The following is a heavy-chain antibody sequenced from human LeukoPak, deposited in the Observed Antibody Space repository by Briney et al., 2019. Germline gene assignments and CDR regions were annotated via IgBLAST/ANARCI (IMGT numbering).Heavy chain of an antibody. V-gene: IGHV4-4*07. CDR1: GGSISGYY. CDR3: ASAGSSGWFFDY. Sequence: PSETLSLTCTVSGGSISGYYWSWIRQPAGKGLEWIGRIYTSGSTNHNPSLKSRVTISVDTSKNQFSLKLSSVTAADTAVYYCASAGSSGWFFDYWGQGTLVTVSS. CDR2: IYTSGST. J-gene: IGHJ4*02. D-gene: IGHD6-19*01.